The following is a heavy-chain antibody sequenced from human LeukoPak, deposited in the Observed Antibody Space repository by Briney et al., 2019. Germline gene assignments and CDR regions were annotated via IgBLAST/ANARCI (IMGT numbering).Heavy chain of an antibody. CDR3: ARLGTAVVARYFDY. Sequence: PGESLKISCKGSGYSFTSYWIAWVRQMPGKGLEWMGSIYSGDSDTRYSPSFQGQVTISADKSISTAYLQWSGLKASDIAIYYCARLGTAVVARYFDYWGQGTLVTVSS. CDR1: GYSFTSYW. J-gene: IGHJ4*02. V-gene: IGHV5-51*01. CDR2: IYSGDSDT. D-gene: IGHD5-18*01.